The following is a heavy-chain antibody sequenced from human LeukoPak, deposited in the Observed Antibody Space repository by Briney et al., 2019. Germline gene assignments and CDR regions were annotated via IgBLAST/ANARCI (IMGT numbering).Heavy chain of an antibody. CDR1: GFTFNSYT. Sequence: GGSLRLSCAASGFTFNSYTMNWVRQTPGKGLEWVSSISGSGSYIFYADSVKGRFTISRDNAKNSLYLEMDSLRAEDTAVYYCARDYYDIVTGYICGLGPWGQGTLVAVSS. V-gene: IGHV3-21*01. CDR2: ISGSGSYI. J-gene: IGHJ5*02. CDR3: ARDYYDIVTGYICGLGP. D-gene: IGHD3-9*01.